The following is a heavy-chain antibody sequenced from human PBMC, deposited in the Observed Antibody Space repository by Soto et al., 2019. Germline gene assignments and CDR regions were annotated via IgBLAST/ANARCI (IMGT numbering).Heavy chain of an antibody. CDR1: GGSISSRIYY. CDR2: IYYSGHT. CDR3: AREDTAMDYYFDS. D-gene: IGHD5-18*01. Sequence: KTSETLSLTCTVSGGSISSRIYYWGWIRQPPGKGLEWIGSIYYSGHTYYNPSLKSRVTISVDTSKNQFSLKLSSVTAADTAVYSCAREDTAMDYYFDSWGQGTLVTVSS. V-gene: IGHV4-39*02. J-gene: IGHJ4*02.